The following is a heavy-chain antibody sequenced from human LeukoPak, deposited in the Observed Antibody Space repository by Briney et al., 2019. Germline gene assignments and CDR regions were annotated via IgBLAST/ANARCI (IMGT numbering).Heavy chain of an antibody. Sequence: GGSLRLSCAAYGLTFSDYYMSWIRRAPGKGLEWMSYISSSGSIIYYAESVKGRFTISRDNSKNTLYLQMNSLRAEDTAVYYCARAGKLRFLERRNNYFDYWGQGTLVTVSS. CDR2: ISSSGSII. J-gene: IGHJ4*02. V-gene: IGHV3-11*04. D-gene: IGHD3-3*01. CDR1: GLTFSDYY. CDR3: ARAGKLRFLERRNNYFDY.